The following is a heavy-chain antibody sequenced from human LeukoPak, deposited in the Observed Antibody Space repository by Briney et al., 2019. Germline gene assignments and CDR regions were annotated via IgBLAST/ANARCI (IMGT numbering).Heavy chain of an antibody. CDR2: ITTGIGYT. CDR3: ARGRYFDL. Sequence: RGSLRLSCSASGFTFTTYDMNWVRQAPGKGLEWVSSITTGIGYTYYAASVKGRFTISRDNAKNSLYLEMNGLRVEDTAVYYCARGRYFDLWGRGTLVTVSS. V-gene: IGHV3-21*01. CDR1: GFTFTTYD. J-gene: IGHJ2*01.